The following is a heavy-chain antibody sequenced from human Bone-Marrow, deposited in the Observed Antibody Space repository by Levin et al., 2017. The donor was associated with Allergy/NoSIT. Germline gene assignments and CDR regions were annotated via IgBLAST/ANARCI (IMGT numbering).Heavy chain of an antibody. J-gene: IGHJ6*02. CDR3: ARGFQRDVGYCTNGVCSRSNSGFAVGYYGMDV. CDR2: ISYDGSNK. CDR1: GFTFSSYA. D-gene: IGHD2-8*01. V-gene: IGHV3-30*04. Sequence: GGSLRLSCAASGFTFSSYAMHWVRQAPGKGLEWVAVISYDGSNKYYADSVKGRFTISRDNSKNTLYLQMNSLRAEDTAVYYCARGFQRDVGYCTNGVCSRSNSGFAVGYYGMDVWGQGTTVTVSS.